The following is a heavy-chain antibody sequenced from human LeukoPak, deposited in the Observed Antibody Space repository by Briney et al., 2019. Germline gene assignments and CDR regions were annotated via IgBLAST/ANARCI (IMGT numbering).Heavy chain of an antibody. Sequence: PGGSLRLSCAASGFTFSSYGMHWVRQAPGKGLEWVAVISYDGSNKYYADSVKGRFTTSRDNSKNTLYLQMNSLRAEDTAVYYCARGYCSGGSCYSGYYYGMDVWGQGTTVTVS. D-gene: IGHD2-15*01. CDR3: ARGYCSGGSCYSGYYYGMDV. CDR2: ISYDGSNK. V-gene: IGHV3-30*03. J-gene: IGHJ6*02. CDR1: GFTFSSYG.